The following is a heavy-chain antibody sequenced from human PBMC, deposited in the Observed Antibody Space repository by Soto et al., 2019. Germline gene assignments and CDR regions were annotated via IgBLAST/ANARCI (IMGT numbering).Heavy chain of an antibody. CDR1: GFTFARYS. CDR2: ISSTTNYI. Sequence: GGSLRLSCAASGFTFARYSMNWVRQAPGKGLEWVSSISSTTNYIYYADSMKGRFTVSRDNAKNSVYLEMNSLSAEDTALYYCARESEDLTSNFDYWGQGTLVTVSS. V-gene: IGHV3-21*01. J-gene: IGHJ4*02. CDR3: ARESEDLTSNFDY.